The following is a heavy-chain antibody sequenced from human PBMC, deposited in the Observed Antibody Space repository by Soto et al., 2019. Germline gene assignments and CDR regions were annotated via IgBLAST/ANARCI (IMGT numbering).Heavy chain of an antibody. Sequence: VASVKVSCKASGYTFTSFDINWVRQASGQGLEWMGWMNPNSGNTGYAQKFQGRVTMTRNTSIDTAYMELSSLRSEDTAVYFCARGTDNYGDRRKLQTNGGQGTPATVSS. CDR2: MNPNSGNT. J-gene: IGHJ4*02. D-gene: IGHD4-17*01. V-gene: IGHV1-8*01. CDR3: ARGTDNYGDRRKLQTN. CDR1: GYTFTSFD.